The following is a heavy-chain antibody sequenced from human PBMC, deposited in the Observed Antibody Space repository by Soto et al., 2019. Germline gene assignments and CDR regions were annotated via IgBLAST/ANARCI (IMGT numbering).Heavy chain of an antibody. CDR2: IYHSGST. CDR3: AMSSRRYSDWGDYYGIDV. J-gene: IGHJ6*02. CDR1: GGSISSSNW. V-gene: IGHV4-4*02. D-gene: IGHD3-9*01. Sequence: SETLSPTCAVSGGSISSSNWWSWVRQPPGKGLEWIGEIYHSGSTNYNPSLKGRATTSVDKSKNQSSLNLSSVTAADAALYYFAMSSRRYSDWGDYYGIDVWGQGTTVTVSS.